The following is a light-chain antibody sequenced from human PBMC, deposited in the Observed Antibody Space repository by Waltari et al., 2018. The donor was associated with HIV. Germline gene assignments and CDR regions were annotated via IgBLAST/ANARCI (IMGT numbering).Light chain of an antibody. CDR2: SNN. CDR3: AAWDDSLKGGA. CDR1: TPHIGGNT. V-gene: IGLV1-44*01. Sequence: QSVLAQPPSASGTPGPRVTISCSGSTPHIGGNTVSWYQQLPGTAPKLLIYSNNQRPSGVPDRFSGSTSGTSASLVISGLQSEDEADYYCAAWDDSLKGGAFGPGTKVTVL. J-gene: IGLJ1*01.